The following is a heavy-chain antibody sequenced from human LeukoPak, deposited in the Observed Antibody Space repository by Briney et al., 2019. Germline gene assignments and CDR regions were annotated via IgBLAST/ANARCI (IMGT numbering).Heavy chain of an antibody. CDR3: ARDSYDSSGSIGY. V-gene: IGHV3-21*01. D-gene: IGHD3-22*01. Sequence: GGSLRLSCAASGFTFSSYAMSWVRQAPGKGLEWVSSISSSSSYIYYADSVKGRFTISRDNAKNSLYLQMNSLRAEDTAVYYCARDSYDSSGSIGYWGQGTLVTVSS. CDR2: ISSSSSYI. CDR1: GFTFSSYA. J-gene: IGHJ4*02.